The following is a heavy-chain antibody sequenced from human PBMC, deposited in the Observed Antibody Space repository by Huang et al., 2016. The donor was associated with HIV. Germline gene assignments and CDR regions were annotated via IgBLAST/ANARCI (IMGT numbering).Heavy chain of an antibody. Sequence: QVHLQESGPGLVKPSQTLSLTCTVSGGSLSSGGYYWTWIRQPPGKGLEWMGYIYYRRSSYPTPSRKGRVTISVDTSKNQFSLKVTSMTAADTAVYYCGRFSYYSDSTISQYLQLWGQGALVTVSS. J-gene: IGHJ1*01. D-gene: IGHD3-22*01. CDR1: GGSLSSGGYY. CDR2: IYYRRSS. CDR3: GRFSYYSDSTISQYLQL. V-gene: IGHV4-30-4*08.